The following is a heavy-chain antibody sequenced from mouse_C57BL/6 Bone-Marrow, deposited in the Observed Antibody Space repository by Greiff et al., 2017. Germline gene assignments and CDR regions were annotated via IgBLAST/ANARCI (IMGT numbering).Heavy chain of an antibody. V-gene: IGHV1-55*01. CDR3: GRPALRQYYFDY. Sequence: QVQLQQPGAELVKPGASVKMSCKASGYTFTSYWITWVKQRPGQGLEWIGDIYPGSGSTNYNEMFKSKATLTVDTSSSTAYMQLSSLTSEDSAVYYCGRPALRQYYFDYWGQGTTLTVSS. CDR1: GYTFTSYW. J-gene: IGHJ2*01. CDR2: IYPGSGST. D-gene: IGHD3-2*02.